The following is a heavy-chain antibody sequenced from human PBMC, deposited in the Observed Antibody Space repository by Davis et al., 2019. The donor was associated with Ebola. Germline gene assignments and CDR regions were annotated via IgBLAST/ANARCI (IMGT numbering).Heavy chain of an antibody. CDR3: ARDRGMITFGGTLDY. J-gene: IGHJ4*02. CDR1: GYTFTSYG. V-gene: IGHV1-18*01. D-gene: IGHD3-16*01. CDR2: ISAYNDNT. Sequence: AASAKVSCKASGYTFTSYGISWVRQAPGQGLEWMGWISAYNDNTNYAQKLQGRVTMTTDTSTSTAYMELRSLRSDDTAVYYCARDRGMITFGGTLDYWGQGTLVTVSS.